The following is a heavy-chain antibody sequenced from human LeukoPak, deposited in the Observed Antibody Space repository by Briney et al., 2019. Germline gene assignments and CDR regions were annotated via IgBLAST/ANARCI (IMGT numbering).Heavy chain of an antibody. D-gene: IGHD3-10*01. CDR1: GGTFSSYA. J-gene: IGHJ4*02. CDR2: IIPIFGTA. V-gene: IGHV1-69*06. CDR3: ARTLEALWFGEFDY. Sequence: TVKVSCNASGGTFSSYAISWVRQAPGQGLEWMGGIIPIFGTANYAQTFQGRVTITADKSTSTAYMELSSLRSEDTAVYYCARTLEALWFGEFDYWGQGTLVTVSS.